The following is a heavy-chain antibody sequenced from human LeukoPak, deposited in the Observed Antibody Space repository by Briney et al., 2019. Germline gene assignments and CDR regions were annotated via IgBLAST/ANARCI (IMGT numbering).Heavy chain of an antibody. CDR3: ARDCSGGSCYGAFDI. J-gene: IGHJ3*02. CDR1: GGSFSGYY. CDR2: INHSGST. V-gene: IGHV4-34*01. D-gene: IGHD2-15*01. Sequence: SETLSLTCAVYGGSFSGYYWSWIRQPPGKGLEWIGEINHSGSTYYNPSLKSRITISVDTSENRFSLKLSSVTATDTAVYYCARDCSGGSCYGAFDIWGQGTMVTVSS.